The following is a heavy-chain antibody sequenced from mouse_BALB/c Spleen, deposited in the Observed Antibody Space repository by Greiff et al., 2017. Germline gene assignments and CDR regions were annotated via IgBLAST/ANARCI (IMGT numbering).Heavy chain of an antibody. J-gene: IGHJ3*01. CDR1: GFSLTSYG. D-gene: IGHD2-14*01. Sequence: VQLQESGPGLVQPSQSLSITCTVSGFSLTSYGVHWVRQSPGKGLEWLGVIWSGGSTDYNAAFISRLSISKDNSKSQVFFKMNSLQANDTAIYYCARGKDYYRYDGFAYWGQGTLVTVSA. CDR2: IWSGGST. CDR3: ARGKDYYRYDGFAY. V-gene: IGHV2-2*02.